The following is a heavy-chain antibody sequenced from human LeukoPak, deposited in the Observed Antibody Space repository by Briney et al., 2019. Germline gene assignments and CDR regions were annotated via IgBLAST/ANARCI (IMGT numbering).Heavy chain of an antibody. J-gene: IGHJ6*02. Sequence: GGSLRLSCAASGFTVSSNYMSWVRQAPGKGLEWVSVIYSGGSTYYADSVKGRFTISRDNSRNTLYLQMSSLTVEDTSVYYCAKDRAGFPYVMDVWGQGTTVTVSS. CDR3: AKDRAGFPYVMDV. V-gene: IGHV3-53*05. CDR1: GFTVSSNY. CDR2: IYSGGST. D-gene: IGHD1-1*01.